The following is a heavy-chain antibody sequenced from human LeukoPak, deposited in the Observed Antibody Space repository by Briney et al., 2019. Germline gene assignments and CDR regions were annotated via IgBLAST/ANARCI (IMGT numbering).Heavy chain of an antibody. CDR1: GFTFSNYG. J-gene: IGHJ4*02. Sequence: PGGSLRLSCAASGFTFSNYGMHWVRQAPGKGLEWVATISYDGSNRYYADSVKGRFTISRDNSKNTLYLQMNSLRAVDTAVYYCARDLALFDYWGQGTLVTVSS. CDR2: ISYDGSNR. CDR3: ARDLALFDY. V-gene: IGHV3-30*03.